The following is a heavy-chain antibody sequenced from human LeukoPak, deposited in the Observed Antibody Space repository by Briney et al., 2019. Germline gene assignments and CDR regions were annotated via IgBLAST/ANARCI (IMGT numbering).Heavy chain of an antibody. CDR2: INWNGGST. V-gene: IGHV3-20*04. D-gene: IGHD2-2*01. Sequence: GGSLRLSCAASGFTFDDYGMSWVRQAPGKGLEWVSGINWNGGSTGYADSVKGRFTISRDNAKNSLSLQMNSLRAEDTAVYYCARDSDIVVVPAAMPGAFDIWGQGTMVTVSS. J-gene: IGHJ3*02. CDR3: ARDSDIVVVPAAMPGAFDI. CDR1: GFTFDDYG.